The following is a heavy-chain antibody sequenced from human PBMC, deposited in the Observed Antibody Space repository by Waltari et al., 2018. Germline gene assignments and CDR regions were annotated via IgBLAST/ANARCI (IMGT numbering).Heavy chain of an antibody. CDR1: GFSLSTSGVG. J-gene: IGHJ3*02. Sequence: QITLKESGPTLVKPTQTLTLTCTFSGFSLSTSGVGVGWIRQPPGKALEWLALIYWNDDKRYSPSLKSRLTITKDTSKNQVVLTMTNMDPMDTATYYCAHSSRPRELVHAFDIWGQGTMVTVSS. CDR2: IYWNDDK. CDR3: AHSSRPRELVHAFDI. D-gene: IGHD6-13*01. V-gene: IGHV2-5*01.